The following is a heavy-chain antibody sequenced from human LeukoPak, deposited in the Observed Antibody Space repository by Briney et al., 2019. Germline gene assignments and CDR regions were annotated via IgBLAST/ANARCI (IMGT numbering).Heavy chain of an antibody. CDR1: GGSISSGDYY. D-gene: IGHD6-19*01. CDR3: ARDGYSSGFDY. V-gene: IGHV4-30-4*08. Sequence: SETLSLTCTVSGGSISSGDYYWSSVRQPPGKGQGSVGYIYCSGSTYYNPSLKSQVTISEVTSKSQFSLKLSSVPPPAPAVHYRARDGYSSGFDYWGQGTLVTVSS. CDR2: IYCSGST. J-gene: IGHJ4*02.